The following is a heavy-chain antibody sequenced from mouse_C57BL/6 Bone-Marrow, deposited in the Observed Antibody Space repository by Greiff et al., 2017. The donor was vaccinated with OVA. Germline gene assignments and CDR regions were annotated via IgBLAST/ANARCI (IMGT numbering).Heavy chain of an antibody. D-gene: IGHD2-4*01. CDR2: IDPSDSYT. CDR1: GYTFTSYW. V-gene: IGHV1-59*01. CDR3: ARGGGYDYDTFAY. Sequence: VQLQQPGAELVRPGTSVKLSCKASGYTFTSYWMHWVKQRPGQGLEWIGVIDPSDSYTNYNQKFKGKATLTVDTSSSTAYMQLSSLTSEDSAVYYCARGGGYDYDTFAYWGQGTLVTVSA. J-gene: IGHJ3*01.